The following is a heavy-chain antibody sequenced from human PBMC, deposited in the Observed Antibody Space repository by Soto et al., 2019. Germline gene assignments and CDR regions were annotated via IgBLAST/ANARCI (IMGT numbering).Heavy chain of an antibody. CDR1: GYTFTRYG. J-gene: IGHJ4*02. CDR3: ASDPPRRYSYGKGLDY. V-gene: IGHV1-18*04. Sequence: ASGKGSCKASGYTFTRYGISWGRQAPGQGLEWMGWISTYNGNTNYAQKLQGRVTMTKDTSTSTAYMELRSLRSDDTAVYFCASDPPRRYSYGKGLDYWGQGTLVTVSS. D-gene: IGHD5-18*01. CDR2: ISTYNGNT.